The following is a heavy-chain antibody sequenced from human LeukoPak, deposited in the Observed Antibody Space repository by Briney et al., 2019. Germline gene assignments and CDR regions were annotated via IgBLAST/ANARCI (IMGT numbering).Heavy chain of an antibody. D-gene: IGHD6-19*01. J-gene: IGHJ4*02. CDR2: IYYTGGT. CDR1: VGPIGSDS. CDR3: AKYGNSGWVIDN. Sequence: SETLSLTCTVSVGPIGSDSWTWIRQPPGKDLEYIGYIYYTGGTNYNPSLKSRVTIQVDTSKNQFSLKLGSVTAATTAVYFCAKYGNSGWVIDNWGQGTLVTVSS. V-gene: IGHV4-59*12.